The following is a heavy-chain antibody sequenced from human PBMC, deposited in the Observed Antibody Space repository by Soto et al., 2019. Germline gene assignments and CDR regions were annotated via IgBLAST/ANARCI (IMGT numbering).Heavy chain of an antibody. Sequence: EVQLVESGGGLVKPGGSLRLSCAASGFTFSNAWMNWVRQAPGKGLEWVGRIKSKTDGGTTDYAAHVKGRFTISRDNSIHTLYLQMHSLKTEDTAVYYCTTSSASVPDYYYYGMDVWGQGTTVTVSS. D-gene: IGHD2-2*01. J-gene: IGHJ6*02. CDR3: TTSSASVPDYYYYGMDV. CDR1: GFTFSNAW. CDR2: IKSKTDGGTT. V-gene: IGHV3-15*07.